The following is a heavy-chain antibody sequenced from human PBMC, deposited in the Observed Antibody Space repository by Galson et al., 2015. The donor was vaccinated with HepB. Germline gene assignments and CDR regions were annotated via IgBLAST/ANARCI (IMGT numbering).Heavy chain of an antibody. J-gene: IGHJ4*02. Sequence: ETLSPTCAVPDELSDFYWSWIRQPPDMGLEWLGEITRSGNANYNPSLKSRVTISVDTSKSHFYLKMTSLSAADTAVYYCARNGFDLWGQGTLVTVSS. CDR3: ARNGFDL. CDR1: DELSDFY. CDR2: ITRSGNA. V-gene: IGHV4-34*01. D-gene: IGHD2-8*01.